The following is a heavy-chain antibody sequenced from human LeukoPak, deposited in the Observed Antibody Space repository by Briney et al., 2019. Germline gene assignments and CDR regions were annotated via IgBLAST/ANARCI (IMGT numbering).Heavy chain of an antibody. J-gene: IGHJ4*02. D-gene: IGHD6-13*01. Sequence: SAKVSPKASRYTSTSYYIHWVRHAPGQRLKRMGIINPSGGSTSYAQKFQGRVTMTRDTSTSTVYMELSSLRSEDTAVYYCASENSSSWYSWGQGTLVTVSS. CDR3: ASENSSSWYS. V-gene: IGHV1-46*01. CDR1: RYTSTSYY. CDR2: INPSGGST.